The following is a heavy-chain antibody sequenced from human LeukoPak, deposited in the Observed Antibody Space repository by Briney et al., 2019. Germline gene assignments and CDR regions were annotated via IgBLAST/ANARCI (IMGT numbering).Heavy chain of an antibody. CDR3: ARSPAGDYAHY. J-gene: IGHJ4*02. V-gene: IGHV1-69*05. D-gene: IGHD4-17*01. CDR1: GGTFSSYA. Sequence: SVKVSCKASGGTFSSYAISWVRQAPGQGLEWMGRIIPIFGTANYAQKFQGRVTITTDESTSTAYMELSSLRSEDTTVYSCARSPAGDYAHYWGQGTLVTVSS. CDR2: IIPIFGTA.